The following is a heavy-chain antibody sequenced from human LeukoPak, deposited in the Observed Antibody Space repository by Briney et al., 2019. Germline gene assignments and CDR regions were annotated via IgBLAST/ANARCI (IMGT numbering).Heavy chain of an antibody. V-gene: IGHV3-23*01. J-gene: IGHJ3*02. Sequence: GGALRLSCAASGFTFSSYAMSWVRQALGKGLDWVSTISGSGGSTYYADSVKGRFTISRDNSKNTLYLQMNSLGAEDTAVYYCATNAGPGPDDAFDIWGQGTMVTVSS. CDR1: GFTFSSYA. CDR2: ISGSGGST. CDR3: ATNAGPGPDDAFDI.